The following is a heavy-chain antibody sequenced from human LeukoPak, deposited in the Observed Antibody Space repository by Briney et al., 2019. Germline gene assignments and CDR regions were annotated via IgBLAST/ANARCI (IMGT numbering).Heavy chain of an antibody. J-gene: IGHJ6*02. D-gene: IGHD1-26*01. V-gene: IGHV3-30*18. CDR1: GFTFSSYG. CDR3: AKHPQKFGIDPYSGSYYFAFDGMDV. Sequence: PGGSLRLSCAASGFTFSSYGMHWVRQAPGKGLEWVAVISYDGSNKYYADSVKGRFTISRDNSKNTLYLQMSSLRAEDTAVYYCAKHPQKFGIDPYSGSYYFAFDGMDVWGQGTTVTVSS. CDR2: ISYDGSNK.